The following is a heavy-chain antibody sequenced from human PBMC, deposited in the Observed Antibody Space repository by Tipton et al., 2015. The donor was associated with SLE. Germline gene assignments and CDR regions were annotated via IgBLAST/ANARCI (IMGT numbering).Heavy chain of an antibody. CDR2: IYSGGST. J-gene: IGHJ2*01. Sequence: SLRLSCAASGFTVSSNYMSWVRQAPGKGLEWVSVIYSGGSTYYADSVKGRFTISRDNSKNTLYLQMNSLRAEDTAVYYCAREQRITMIVVVHWYFDLWGRGILVTVSS. CDR3: AREQRITMIVVVHWYFDL. D-gene: IGHD3-22*01. CDR1: GFTVSSNY. V-gene: IGHV3-66*02.